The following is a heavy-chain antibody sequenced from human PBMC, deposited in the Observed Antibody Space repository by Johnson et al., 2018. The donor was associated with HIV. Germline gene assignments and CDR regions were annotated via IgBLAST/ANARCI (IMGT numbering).Heavy chain of an antibody. J-gene: IGHJ3*02. CDR1: GFTFRDYY. Sequence: EVHLVESGGGLVKPGGSLRLSCAASGFTFRDYYMSWIRQAPGKGLEWVSGINWNGGSTGYADSVKGRFTISRDNAKNSLYLQMNSLGAEDTAVYYCASDLTLWKARGDAFDIWGQGTMVTVSS. CDR2: INWNGGST. V-gene: IGHV3-20*04. CDR3: ASDLTLWKARGDAFDI. D-gene: IGHD3-10*01.